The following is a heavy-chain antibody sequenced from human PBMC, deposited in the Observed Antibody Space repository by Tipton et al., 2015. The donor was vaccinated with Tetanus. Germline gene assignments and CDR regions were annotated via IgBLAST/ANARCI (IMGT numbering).Heavy chain of an antibody. CDR2: FYYGGST. CDR3: ARGDGSTLHY. J-gene: IGHJ4*02. V-gene: IGHV4-39*07. D-gene: IGHD5-24*01. Sequence: TLSLTCTVSGVSISNSSHYWGWIRQSPGKGLEWIGSFYYGGSTYYNPSLESRVTISVDTSKNEFSLKLTSVTAADTAVYYCARGDGSTLHYWGQGTLVTVSS. CDR1: GVSISNSSHY.